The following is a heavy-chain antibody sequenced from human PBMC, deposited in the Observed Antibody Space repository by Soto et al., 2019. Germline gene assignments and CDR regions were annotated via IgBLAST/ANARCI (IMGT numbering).Heavy chain of an antibody. V-gene: IGHV3-21*01. D-gene: IGHD3-22*01. CDR3: ARGTNYYDSSVYYGY. Sequence: PGGSLRLSCAASGFTFSSYGMHWVRQAPGKGLQWVSVISNNSTNKYYADSVKGRFTISRDNAKNTLYLQMSSLRAEDTAVYYCARGTNYYDSSVYYGYWGQGTLVTVSS. J-gene: IGHJ4*02. CDR2: ISNNSTNK. CDR1: GFTFSSYG.